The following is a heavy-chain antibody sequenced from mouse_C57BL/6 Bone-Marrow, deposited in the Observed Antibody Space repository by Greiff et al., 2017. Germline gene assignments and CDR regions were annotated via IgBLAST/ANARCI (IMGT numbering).Heavy chain of an antibody. V-gene: IGHV6-3*01. J-gene: IGHJ4*01. CDR3: TKVYYGNYGVFYAMDY. CDR2: IRLKSDNYAT. CDR1: GFTFSNYW. Sequence: EVKLVESGGGLVQPGGSMKLSCVASGFTFSNYWMNWVRQSPEKGLEWVAQIRLKSDNYATHYAESVKGRFTISRDDSKSSVYLQMNNLRAEDTGIYYCTKVYYGNYGVFYAMDYWGQGTAGTVSS. D-gene: IGHD2-1*01.